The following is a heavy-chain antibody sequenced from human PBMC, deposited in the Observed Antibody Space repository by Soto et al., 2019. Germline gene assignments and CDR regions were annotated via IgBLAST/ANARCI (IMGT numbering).Heavy chain of an antibody. D-gene: IGHD4-17*01. CDR3: ARDRRDYGDYAGYYYYYMDV. Sequence: PGGSLRLSCAASGFTVSSNYMSWVRQAPGKGLEWVSVIYSGGSTYYADSVKGRFTISRDNSKNTLYLQMNSLRAEDTAVYYCARDRRDYGDYAGYYYYYMDVWGKGTTVTVSS. CDR1: GFTVSSNY. V-gene: IGHV3-66*01. J-gene: IGHJ6*03. CDR2: IYSGGST.